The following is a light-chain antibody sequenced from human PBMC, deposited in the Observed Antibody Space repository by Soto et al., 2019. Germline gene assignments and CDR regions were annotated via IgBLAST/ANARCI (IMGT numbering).Light chain of an antibody. CDR1: QTISSW. V-gene: IGKV1-5*03. CDR3: QQYNSYSQT. J-gene: IGKJ1*01. CDR2: SAS. Sequence: DIQMTQSPSTLSGSVGDRVTITCRASQTISSWLAWYQQKPGKAPKLLIYSASDLESGVPSRFSGSGSGTEFTLTISSLQPDDFATYYCQQYNSYSQTFGQGTKVDIK.